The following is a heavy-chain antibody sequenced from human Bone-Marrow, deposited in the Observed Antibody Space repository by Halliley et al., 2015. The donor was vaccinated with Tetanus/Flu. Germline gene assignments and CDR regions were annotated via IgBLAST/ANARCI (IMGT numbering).Heavy chain of an antibody. D-gene: IGHD2-21*01. V-gene: IGHV1-18*01. CDR3: AGRTIPGYHGGGGFNL. CDR2: VTSYNWNT. J-gene: IGHJ3*01. Sequence: MGWVTSYNWNTNYAQQFQDRLTVTADTSTNTAYMELRSLRSDDTAVYYCAGRTIPGYHGGGGFNLWGQGTMITVSS.